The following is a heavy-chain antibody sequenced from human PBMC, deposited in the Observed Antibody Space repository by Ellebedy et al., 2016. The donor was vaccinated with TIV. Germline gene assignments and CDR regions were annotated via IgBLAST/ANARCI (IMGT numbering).Heavy chain of an antibody. V-gene: IGHV1-2*02. D-gene: IGHD1-26*01. CDR3: AREFLGVVGATSQFDY. CDR2: ISPKSGGT. CDR1: GYTFTGYY. J-gene: IGHJ4*02. Sequence: AASVKVSCKASGYTFTGYYLYWVRQAPGQGLEWMGWISPKSGGTKYAQKFQGRVTMTRDTTINTVFMELSSLTSDDTALYYCAREFLGVVGATSQFDYWGQGTLVTVSS.